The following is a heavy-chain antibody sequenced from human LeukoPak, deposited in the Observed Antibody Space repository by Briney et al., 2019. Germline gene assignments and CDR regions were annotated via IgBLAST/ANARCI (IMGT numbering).Heavy chain of an antibody. J-gene: IGHJ4*02. Sequence: PGEPLKISCKGSGYSFSTYWIGWVRQMPGKGLEWLGIIYPADSDIRYSPSFQGQVTISADKSISTAYLQWSSLKASDTAMYYCARQGGAYYTVRIDYWGQGTLVTVSS. CDR1: GYSFSTYW. CDR2: IYPADSDI. CDR3: ARQGGAYYTVRIDY. D-gene: IGHD1-26*01. V-gene: IGHV5-51*01.